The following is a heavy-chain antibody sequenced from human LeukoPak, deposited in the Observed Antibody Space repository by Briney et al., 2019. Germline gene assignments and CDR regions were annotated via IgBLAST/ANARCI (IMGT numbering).Heavy chain of an antibody. CDR3: ARQSSGRYSGPFDY. J-gene: IGHJ4*02. Sequence: GGSLRLSCAASGFTFSSYWMSWVRQAPGRGLEWVASIKQDGSEKYYVDSVKGRFTIFRDNVKNSLYLQMNSLRAEDTAVYYCARQSSGRYSGPFDYWGLGTLVTVSS. V-gene: IGHV3-7*01. CDR2: IKQDGSEK. CDR1: GFTFSSYW. D-gene: IGHD1-26*01.